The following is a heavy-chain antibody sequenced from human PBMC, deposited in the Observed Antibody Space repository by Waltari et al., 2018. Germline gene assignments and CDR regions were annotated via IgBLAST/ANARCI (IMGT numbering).Heavy chain of an antibody. J-gene: IGHJ5*02. D-gene: IGHD2-2*01. Sequence: QVQLQESGPGLVKPSQTLSLTCTVSGGSISSGGYVWSWIRQHPGKGLEWVGYIYYSGSTYYNPSLKSRLTISVDTSKNQFSLTLSSVTAADTAIYYCARVPEYCSSTTSCYGGGWFDPWGQGTLVTVSS. V-gene: IGHV4-31*03. CDR2: IYYSGST. CDR1: GGSISSGGYV. CDR3: ARVPEYCSSTTSCYGGGWFDP.